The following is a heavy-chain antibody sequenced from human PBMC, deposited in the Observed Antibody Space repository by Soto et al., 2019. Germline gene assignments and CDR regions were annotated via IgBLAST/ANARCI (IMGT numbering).Heavy chain of an antibody. Sequence: SAETLSLTCTVSGGSISSSSYYWGWIHQPPGKGLEWIGSIYYSGNAYYNPSLKRRVTISVDTAKNQFSLKLSSVTAADTAVYYCARVVTTMIVVVITYFDYWGQGTLVTVSS. CDR3: ARVVTTMIVVVITYFDY. CDR2: IYYSGNA. V-gene: IGHV4-39*01. D-gene: IGHD3-22*01. J-gene: IGHJ4*02. CDR1: GGSISSSSYY.